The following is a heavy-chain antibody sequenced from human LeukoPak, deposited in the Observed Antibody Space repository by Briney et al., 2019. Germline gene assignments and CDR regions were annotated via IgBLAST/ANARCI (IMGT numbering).Heavy chain of an antibody. CDR1: GFSFRSYS. CDR2: ISSSSGYI. D-gene: IGHD3-22*01. V-gene: IGHV3-21*01. J-gene: IGHJ4*02. CDR3: ASGYFYEYFDY. Sequence: GVSLRLSCAASGFSFRSYSINWVRQPPAKGLEWVSFISSSSGYIYYADSVKGRYTISRDNAKNSLYLQMNSQRAEDTALYYCASGYFYEYFDYWGQGTLVTVSS.